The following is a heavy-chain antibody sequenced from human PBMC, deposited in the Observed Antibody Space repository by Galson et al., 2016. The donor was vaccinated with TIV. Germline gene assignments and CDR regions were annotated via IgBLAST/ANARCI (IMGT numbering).Heavy chain of an antibody. CDR1: DGSITTSSYY. CDR2: IYYTGST. Sequence: ETLSLTCTVSDGSITTSSYYWGWIRQPPGKGLEWIGSIYYTGSTYYNPSLKSRITISADRSKNQLSLKLTSVTAADTAVYYCARPNSSYSYAMEVWGQGTTVTVSS. J-gene: IGHJ6*02. D-gene: IGHD5-24*01. CDR3: ARPNSSYSYAMEV. V-gene: IGHV4-39*07.